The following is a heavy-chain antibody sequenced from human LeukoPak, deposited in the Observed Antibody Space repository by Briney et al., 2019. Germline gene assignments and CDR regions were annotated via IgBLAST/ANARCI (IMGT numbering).Heavy chain of an antibody. J-gene: IGHJ6*02. CDR3: AKSHYYDSTGYYYYYYGMDV. CDR1: GFTFSSCA. CDR2: ISGSGGST. V-gene: IGHV3-23*01. Sequence: GGSLRLSCAASGFTFSSCAMSWVRQAPGKGLEWVSGISGSGGSTYYADSVKGRFTISRDNSKNTLYLQMNSLRAEDTAVYYCAKSHYYDSTGYYYYYYGMDVWGQGTTVTVSS. D-gene: IGHD3-22*01.